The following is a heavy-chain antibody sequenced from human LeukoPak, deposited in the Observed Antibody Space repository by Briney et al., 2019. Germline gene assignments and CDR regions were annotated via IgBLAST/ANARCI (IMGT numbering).Heavy chain of an antibody. V-gene: IGHV3-66*01. D-gene: IGHD3-10*01. CDR2: IYSSDYR. CDR3: ATERPGSRVLDY. Sequence: ETLSLTCAVYGGSFSGYYWSWIRQPPGKGLEWVSIIYSSDYRYYADSVKGRFTISRDNSKNTLYLQMNSLRVEDTAVYYCATERPGSRVLDYWGQGNVVTVSS. CDR1: GGSFSGYY. J-gene: IGHJ4*02.